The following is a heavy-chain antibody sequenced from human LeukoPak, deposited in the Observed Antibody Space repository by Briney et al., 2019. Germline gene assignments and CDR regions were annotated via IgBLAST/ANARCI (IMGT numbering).Heavy chain of an antibody. V-gene: IGHV5-51*01. D-gene: IGHD2-8*02. CDR2: IYPGDSDT. J-gene: IGHJ6*02. Sequence: GASLKISCKGSGYSFSTNWIGWVRQLPGKGLEGMGIIYPGDSDTRYSPSFQGQVTISADQSISTAYLQWRSLKASDTAMYYCVRVLWTWALNYYYGMDVWGQGTTVTVSS. CDR3: VRVLWTWALNYYYGMDV. CDR1: GYSFSTNW.